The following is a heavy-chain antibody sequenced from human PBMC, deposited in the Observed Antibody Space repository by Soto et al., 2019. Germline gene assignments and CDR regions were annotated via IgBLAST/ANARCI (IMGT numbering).Heavy chain of an antibody. D-gene: IGHD3-3*02. CDR2: IYYSGST. Sequence: SGTCSSTALFLVAPTGVVVYYGAGFGNPPGKGLEWIGSIYYSGSTYYNPSLKSRVTISVDTSKNQFSLKLSSVTAADTAVYYCARHIFGVVGYYYGMDVWGQGTTVTVS. CDR1: VAPTGVVVY. V-gene: IGHV4-39*01. CDR3: ARHIFGVVGYYYGMDV. J-gene: IGHJ6*02.